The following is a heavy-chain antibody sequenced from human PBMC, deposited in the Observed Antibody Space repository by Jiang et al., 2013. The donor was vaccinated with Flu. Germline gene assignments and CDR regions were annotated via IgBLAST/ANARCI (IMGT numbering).Heavy chain of an antibody. D-gene: IGHD4-17*01. Sequence: VQLVESGGGLVQPGGSLRLSCAASGFTFSSYAMSWVRQAPGKGLEWVSAISGSGGSTYYADSVKGRFTISRDNSKNTLYLQMNSLRAEDTAVYYCAKMMSHDYGDYRGGIDYWGQGTLVTVSS. CDR1: GFTFSSYA. CDR3: AKMMSHDYGDYRGGIDY. V-gene: IGHV3-23*04. J-gene: IGHJ4*02. CDR2: ISGSGGST.